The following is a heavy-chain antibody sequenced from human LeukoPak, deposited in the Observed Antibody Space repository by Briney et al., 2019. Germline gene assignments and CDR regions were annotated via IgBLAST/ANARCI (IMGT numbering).Heavy chain of an antibody. J-gene: IGHJ3*02. Sequence: ASVKVSCKASGGTFSSYAISWVRQAPGQGLEWMEGIIPIFGTANYAQKFQGRVTMTRDTSTSTVYMELSSLRSEDTAVYYCAREGGFLEWLPWDAFDIWGQGTMVTVSS. D-gene: IGHD3-3*01. CDR1: GGTFSSYA. CDR3: AREGGFLEWLPWDAFDI. V-gene: IGHV1-69*05. CDR2: IIPIFGTA.